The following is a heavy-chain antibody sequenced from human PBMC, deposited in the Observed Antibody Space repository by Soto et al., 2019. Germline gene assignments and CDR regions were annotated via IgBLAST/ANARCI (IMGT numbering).Heavy chain of an antibody. Sequence: QVQLVQSGAEVKKPGSSVKVSCKTSGGTFSTHTISWVRQAPGQGLEWMGRIDPKSGGTTYEQKFLGRVTMTRDTSINTAYMDLNRLTSDDTAVYYCARVSVDVPEWGQGTLITVSS. CDR1: GGTFSTHT. D-gene: IGHD5-12*01. CDR3: ARVSVDVPE. V-gene: IGHV1-2*02. CDR2: IDPKSGGT. J-gene: IGHJ4*02.